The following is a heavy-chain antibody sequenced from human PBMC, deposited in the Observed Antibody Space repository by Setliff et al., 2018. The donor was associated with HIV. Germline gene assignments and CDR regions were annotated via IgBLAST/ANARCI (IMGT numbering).Heavy chain of an antibody. CDR1: DGPFSGYY. D-gene: IGHD7-27*01. J-gene: IGHJ2*01. CDR3: ARSELGPVYWYFDL. Sequence: SETLSLTCDVFDGPFSGYYWGWIRQPPGKGLEWIGNIYYSGSTHYNPSLKSRVTISVDTSKNQFSLKLSSVTAADTAVFYCARSELGPVYWYFDLWGRGTLVTVSS. CDR2: IYYSGST. V-gene: IGHV4-34*01.